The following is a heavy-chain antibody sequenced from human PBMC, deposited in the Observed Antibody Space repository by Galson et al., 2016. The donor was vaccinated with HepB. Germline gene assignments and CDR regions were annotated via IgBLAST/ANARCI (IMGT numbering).Heavy chain of an antibody. J-gene: IGHJ4*02. Sequence: PALVKPTQTLTLTCTFSGFSLSTYGVGVGWIRQPPGEALEWLALIYWDDEARYSPSLRSRLTIAKGTSENQVVLILTNMDPVDRGTYYCAHFDYTDSSRYVDSWGQGTLVTVSS. CDR1: GFSLSTYGVG. CDR2: IYWDDEA. V-gene: IGHV2-5*02. CDR3: AHFDYTDSSRYVDS. D-gene: IGHD2-2*02.